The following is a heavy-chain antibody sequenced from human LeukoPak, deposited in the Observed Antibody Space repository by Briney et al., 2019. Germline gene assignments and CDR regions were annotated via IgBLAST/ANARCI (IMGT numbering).Heavy chain of an antibody. CDR3: ARHGPDCSGGSCYSLIDY. V-gene: IGHV4-59*08. CDR2: IYYSGST. Sequence: SETLSLTCTVSGGSISSYYWSWIRQPPGKGLEWIGYIYYSGSTNYNPSLKSRVTISVDTSKNQFSLKLSSVTAADTAVYYCARHGPDCSGGSCYSLIDYWGQGTLVTVSS. CDR1: GGSISSYY. D-gene: IGHD2-15*01. J-gene: IGHJ4*02.